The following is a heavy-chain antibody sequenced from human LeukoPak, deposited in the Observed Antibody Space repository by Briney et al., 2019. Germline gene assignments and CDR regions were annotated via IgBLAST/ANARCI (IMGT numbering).Heavy chain of an antibody. CDR2: IYTSGST. CDR1: GGSISSGSYY. CDR3: ARDHRCSGGSCYYVGDY. J-gene: IGHJ4*02. D-gene: IGHD2-15*01. V-gene: IGHV4-61*02. Sequence: PSQTLSLTCTVSGGSISSGSYYWSWIRQPAGKGLEWIGRIYTSGSTNYNPSLKSRVTISVDTSKNRFSLKLSSVTAADTAVYYCARDHRCSGGSCYYVGDYWGQGTLVTVSS.